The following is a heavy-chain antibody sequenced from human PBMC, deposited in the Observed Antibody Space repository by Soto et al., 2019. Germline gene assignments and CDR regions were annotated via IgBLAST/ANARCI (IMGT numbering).Heavy chain of an antibody. CDR2: ISAYNGNT. CDR1: GYTFTSYG. D-gene: IGHD4-17*01. CDR3: ASDEGTQLDSGGHPPPSPHDFYFDY. V-gene: IGHV1-18*01. Sequence: QVQLVQSGAEVKKPGASVKVSCKASGYTFTSYGISWVRQAPGQGLEWMGWISAYNGNTNYAQKLQGRVPMTTDTYTSTAYMEQRSLRSHDPVVYSWASDEGTQLDSGGHPPPSPHDFYFDYWGQGTLVTVSS. J-gene: IGHJ4*02.